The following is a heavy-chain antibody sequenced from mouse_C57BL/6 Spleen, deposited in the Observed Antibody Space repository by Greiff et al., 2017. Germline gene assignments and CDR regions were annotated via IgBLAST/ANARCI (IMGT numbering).Heavy chain of an antibody. CDR1: GYTFTSYW. V-gene: IGHV1-50*01. CDR2: IDPSDSYT. D-gene: IGHD1-1*01. J-gene: IGHJ1*03. CDR3: ARSHYGSSYSHWYFDV. Sequence: QVQLQQPGAELVKPGASVKLSCKASGYTFTSYWMQWVKQRPGQGLEWIGEIDPSDSYTNYNQKFKGKATLTVDTSSSTAYMHLSSLTSEDSAVYYCARSHYGSSYSHWYFDVWGTGTTVTVSS.